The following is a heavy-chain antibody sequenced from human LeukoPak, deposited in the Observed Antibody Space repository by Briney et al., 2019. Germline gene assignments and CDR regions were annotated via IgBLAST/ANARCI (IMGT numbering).Heavy chain of an antibody. J-gene: IGHJ4*02. Sequence: PVGCLRLSCSASGFSFSDYAMSWVRQAPGRGLEWVSSLSGSGGSTYYADSVKGRSAISRDNAKNSLFLQLNSLRVDDTATYYCVKGGQRYDFLRFDYWGRGTVVTVSS. CDR1: GFSFSDYA. CDR3: VKGGQRYDFLRFDY. CDR2: LSGSGGST. V-gene: IGHV3-23*01. D-gene: IGHD3-3*01.